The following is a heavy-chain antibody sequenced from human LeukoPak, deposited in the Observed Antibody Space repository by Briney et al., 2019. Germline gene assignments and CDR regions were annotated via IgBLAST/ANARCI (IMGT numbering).Heavy chain of an antibody. Sequence: PGGSLRLSCVASGFTFSSYAMSWVRQAPGKGLEWVSAISGSGGSTYYADSVKGRFAISRDNSKSTLYLQMNSLRAEDTAVYYCAKDFGRNLGGPGYWGRGTLVIVSS. D-gene: IGHD3-10*01. CDR1: GFTFSSYA. CDR3: AKDFGRNLGGPGY. CDR2: ISGSGGST. V-gene: IGHV3-23*01. J-gene: IGHJ4*02.